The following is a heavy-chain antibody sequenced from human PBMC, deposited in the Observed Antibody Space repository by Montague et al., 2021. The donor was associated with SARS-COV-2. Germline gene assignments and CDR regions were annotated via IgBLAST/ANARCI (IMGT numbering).Heavy chain of an antibody. CDR2: IYYSGST. J-gene: IGHJ4*02. CDR1: GGSFSAYY. V-gene: IGHV4-34*01. D-gene: IGHD6-13*01. CDR3: ARHKRWRIAAAGRDFDY. Sequence: SETLSLTCAVYGGSFSAYYWNWIRQPPGKGLEWIGSIYYSGSTYYNPSLKSRVTISVDTSKNQFSLKLSSVTAADTAVYYCARHKRWRIAAAGRDFDYWGQGTLVTVSS.